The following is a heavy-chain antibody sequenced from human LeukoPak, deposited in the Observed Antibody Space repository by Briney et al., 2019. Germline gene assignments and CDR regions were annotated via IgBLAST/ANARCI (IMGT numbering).Heavy chain of an antibody. Sequence: GSAKVSSKTSADTFTSYDINWVRQATGQELEWLRWRNANSGNTSYAKTFQDRVTMTRNTSISTAYMELSSLRPDDTAVYYCAIVRAIATAASDYWGEGSLVTVSS. CDR3: AIVRAIATAASDY. CDR1: ADTFTSYD. D-gene: IGHD6-13*01. CDR2: RNANSGNT. J-gene: IGHJ4*02. V-gene: IGHV1-8*01.